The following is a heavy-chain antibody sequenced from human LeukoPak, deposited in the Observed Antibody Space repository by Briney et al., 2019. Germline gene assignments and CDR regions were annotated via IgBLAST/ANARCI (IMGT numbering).Heavy chain of an antibody. V-gene: IGHV3-7*01. CDR1: GFTFSSYA. Sequence: GGSLRLSCAASGFTFSSYAMSWVRQAPGKGLEWVANIKQDGSEKYYVDSVKGRFTISRDNAKNSLYLQMNSLRAEDTAVYYCARDEGGGYSYGNFDYWGQGTLVTVSS. CDR2: IKQDGSEK. CDR3: ARDEGGGYSYGNFDY. J-gene: IGHJ4*02. D-gene: IGHD5-18*01.